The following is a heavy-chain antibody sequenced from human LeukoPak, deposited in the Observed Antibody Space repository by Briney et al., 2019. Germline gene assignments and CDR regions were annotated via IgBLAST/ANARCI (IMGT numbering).Heavy chain of an antibody. J-gene: IGHJ4*02. D-gene: IGHD6-6*01. CDR2: ISSNGGST. V-gene: IGHV3-64*01. CDR3: ARGGSIAARPIDY. Sequence: GSLRLSSAAPRFTFITYAMQWVRPAPGQGLEYVSAISSNGGSTYYANSVKGRFTISRDNSKNTLFLQMGSLRAEDMAVYYCARGGSIAARPIDYWGQGTLVTVSS. CDR1: RFTFITYA.